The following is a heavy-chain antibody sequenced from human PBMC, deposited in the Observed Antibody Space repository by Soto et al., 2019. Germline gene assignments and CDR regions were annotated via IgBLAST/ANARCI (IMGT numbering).Heavy chain of an antibody. D-gene: IGHD6-19*01. Sequence: GASVKVSCKASGYTFTSYGISWVRQAPGKGLEWVSIISGSGDTPYYADSVKGRFTISRDNSRNTLYLQMNSLRAGDSAKYYCAKEGTSGLYYFDYWGPGTLVTVSS. V-gene: IGHV3-23*01. CDR1: GYTFTSYG. CDR2: ISGSGDTP. J-gene: IGHJ4*02. CDR3: AKEGTSGLYYFDY.